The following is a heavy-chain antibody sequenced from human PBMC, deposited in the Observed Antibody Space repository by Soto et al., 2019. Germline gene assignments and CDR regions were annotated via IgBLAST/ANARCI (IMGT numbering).Heavy chain of an antibody. V-gene: IGHV1-69*12. Sequence: QVQLVQSGAEVKKPGSSVKVSCKASGGTFSSYALSWVRQAPGQGLEWMGGIIPIFGTADYAQKFQGRVTHSADDATGTASMELSSLRSEDPADYYCASHPVPYYYYGMDVWGRGTTVTVSS. CDR2: IIPIFGTA. CDR3: ASHPVPYYYYGMDV. CDR1: GGTFSSYA. J-gene: IGHJ6*02. D-gene: IGHD2-2*01.